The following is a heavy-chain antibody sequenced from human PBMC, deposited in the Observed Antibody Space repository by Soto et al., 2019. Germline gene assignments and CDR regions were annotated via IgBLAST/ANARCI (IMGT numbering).Heavy chain of an antibody. Sequence: ESGGGVVQPGRSLRLSCAASGFTFSSYGMHWVRQAPGKGLEWVAVISYDGSNKYYADSVKGRFTISRDNSKNTLYLQMNSLRAEDTAVYYCASHATVTTWWFDPWGQGTLVTVSS. CDR1: GFTFSSYG. J-gene: IGHJ5*02. CDR2: ISYDGSNK. V-gene: IGHV3-30*03. CDR3: ASHATVTTWWFDP. D-gene: IGHD4-4*01.